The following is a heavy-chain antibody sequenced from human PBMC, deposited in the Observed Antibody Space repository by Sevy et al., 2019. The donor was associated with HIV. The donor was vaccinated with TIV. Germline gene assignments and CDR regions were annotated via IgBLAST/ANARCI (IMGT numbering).Heavy chain of an antibody. CDR2: IRFDGSAK. J-gene: IGHJ4*02. CDR3: MKTPRGRVSGTGY. V-gene: IGHV3-30*02. D-gene: IGHD3-9*01. CDR1: GFTFSRSG. Sequence: GGSLRLSCAASGFTFSRSGMHWVRQAPGKGLEWLTFIRFDGSAKYYADSVKGRFTISRDNSKNTLYFQMNSLRPEDTAVYYCMKTPRGRVSGTGYWGQGTLVTVSS.